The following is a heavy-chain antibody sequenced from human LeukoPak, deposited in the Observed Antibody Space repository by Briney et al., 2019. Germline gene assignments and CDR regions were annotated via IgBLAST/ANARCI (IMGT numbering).Heavy chain of an antibody. CDR2: IYTSGST. J-gene: IGHJ4*02. V-gene: IGHV4-61*02. CDR1: GGSISSGSYY. CDR3: ARGAEYYAIWRGYAGYSDY. D-gene: IGHD3-3*01. Sequence: TSETLSLTCTVSGGSISSGSYYWRWIRQPAGKGLEWIGRIYTSGSTNYNPSLKSRVTISVDTSKNQFSLKLTSVTAADTAVYFCARGAEYYAIWRGYAGYSDYWGQGISVTVSS.